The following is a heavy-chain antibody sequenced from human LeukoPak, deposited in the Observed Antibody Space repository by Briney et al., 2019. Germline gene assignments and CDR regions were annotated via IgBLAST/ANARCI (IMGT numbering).Heavy chain of an antibody. D-gene: IGHD5-24*01. J-gene: IGHJ4*02. CDR3: ARGGGDGYNSIDY. V-gene: IGHV3-33*01. CDR1: GFTFSSYG. Sequence: PGRSLRLSCAASGFTFSSYGMHWVRQAPGKGLEWVAVIWYDGSNKYYADSVKGRFTISRDNSKNTLYLQMNSLRAEDTAVYYCARGGGDGYNSIDYWGQGTLVTVSS. CDR2: IWYDGSNK.